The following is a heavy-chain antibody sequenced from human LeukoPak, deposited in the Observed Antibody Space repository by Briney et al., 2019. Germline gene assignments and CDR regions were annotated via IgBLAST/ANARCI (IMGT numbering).Heavy chain of an antibody. V-gene: IGHV3-33*01. CDR2: IWSGGSAK. CDR3: VRVRSVSSAWRAFDI. J-gene: IGHJ3*02. CDR1: GFTFSSYG. D-gene: IGHD6-19*01. Sequence: GGSLRLSCAASGFTFSSYGMHWVRQAPGKGLEWVAVIWSGGSAKYYADSVTGRVTISRDNSKNTLYLQIYSLRAEDTAVYYCVRVRSVSSAWRAFDIWGQGTMVIVSS.